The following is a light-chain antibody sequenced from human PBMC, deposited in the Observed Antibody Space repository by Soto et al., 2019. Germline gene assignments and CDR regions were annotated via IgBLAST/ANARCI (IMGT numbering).Light chain of an antibody. Sequence: EIVLTQSPGTLSLSPGDTATLSCRTSQTVNSIYFAWYQQKPGQAPRLLIYGASSRATGIPDRFSGGGSGTDFTLTISRLEPEDFAVYYCQQYGTSPLTVGGGTKVDIK. CDR3: QQYGTSPLT. V-gene: IGKV3-20*01. J-gene: IGKJ4*01. CDR2: GAS. CDR1: QTVNSIY.